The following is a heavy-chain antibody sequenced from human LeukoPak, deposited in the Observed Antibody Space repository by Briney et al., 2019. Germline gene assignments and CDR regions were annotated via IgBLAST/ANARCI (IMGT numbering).Heavy chain of an antibody. J-gene: IGHJ4*02. CDR2: ISWNSGSI. D-gene: IGHD5-12*01. Sequence: GGSLRLSCAASGFTFDDYAMHWVRQAPGKGLEWVSGISWNSGSIGYADSVKGRFTISRDNAKNSLYLQMNNLRAEDTALYYCAKSNVDIVATISFESWGQGTLVTVSS. CDR1: GFTFDDYA. CDR3: AKSNVDIVATISFES. V-gene: IGHV3-9*01.